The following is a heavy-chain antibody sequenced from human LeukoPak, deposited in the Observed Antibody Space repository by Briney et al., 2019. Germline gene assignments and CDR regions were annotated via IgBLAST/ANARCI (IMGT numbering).Heavy chain of an antibody. CDR1: GYTFTNYG. CDR3: ARLMEQWLVRGQDY. V-gene: IGHV1-18*01. D-gene: IGHD6-19*01. J-gene: IGHJ4*02. Sequence: GSVKVSCKASGYTFTNYGISWVRQAPGQGLEWMGWISAYNGNTNCAQKLQGRVTMTTDTSTSTVYMELRSLRSDDTAVYYCARLMEQWLVRGQDYWGQGTLVTVSS. CDR2: ISAYNGNT.